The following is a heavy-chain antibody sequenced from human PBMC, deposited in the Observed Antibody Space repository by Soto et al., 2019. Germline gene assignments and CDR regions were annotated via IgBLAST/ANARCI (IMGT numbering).Heavy chain of an antibody. D-gene: IGHD3-22*01. CDR3: VIDRDSNSWPARDV. CDR1: GYTFTRNG. J-gene: IGHJ6*02. V-gene: IGHV1-18*01. Sequence: QVHLVQSGAEVKKPGASVNVSCKTSGYTFTRNGISWVRQAPGQGLEWMGWISPNSGNIKYAQKLQGRVIMTTDTSTSTAYMELRSHRSDDTAVYDCVIDRDSNSWPARDVWGPGTTVTVSS. CDR2: ISPNSGNI.